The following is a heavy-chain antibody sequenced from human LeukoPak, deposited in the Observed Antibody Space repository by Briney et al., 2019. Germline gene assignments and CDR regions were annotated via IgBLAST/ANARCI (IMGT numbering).Heavy chain of an antibody. J-gene: IGHJ4*02. CDR2: INPNSGGT. D-gene: IGHD6-13*01. V-gene: IGHV1-2*02. CDR1: GYTFTGYY. CDR3: AKSSYSSSWYFGY. Sequence: ASVKVSCKASGYTFTGYYMHWVRQAPGQGLEWMGWINPNSGGTNYAQKFQGRVTMTRDTSISTAYMELSRLRSDDTAVYYCAKSSYSSSWYFGYWGQGTLVTVSS.